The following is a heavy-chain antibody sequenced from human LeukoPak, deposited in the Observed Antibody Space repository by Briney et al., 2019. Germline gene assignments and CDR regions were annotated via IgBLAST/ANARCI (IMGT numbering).Heavy chain of an antibody. J-gene: IGHJ4*02. CDR3: ARGAKTYYYGSGSYFFGY. CDR1: GYTFTSYY. Sequence: ASVKVSCKASGYTFTSYYMHWVRQAPGQGLEWMGIINPSGGSTSNAQKFQGRVTMTRDTSTSKVYMELSSLRSEDTAVYYCARGAKTYYYGSGSYFFGYWGQGTLVTVSS. CDR2: INPSGGST. D-gene: IGHD3-10*01. V-gene: IGHV1-46*01.